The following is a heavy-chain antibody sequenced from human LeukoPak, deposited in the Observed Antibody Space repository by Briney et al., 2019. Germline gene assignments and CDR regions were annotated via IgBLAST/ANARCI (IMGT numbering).Heavy chain of an antibody. Sequence: ASVKVSCKASGYTFTNYAISWVRQAPGQGLEWMGWISGYTGNTKYPQKLQGRVTMTTDTSTSTAYMELRSLRSDDSAVYYCARDPRRGGSYYDTSGYSGFDYWGQGTLVTVSS. J-gene: IGHJ4*02. CDR3: ARDPRRGGSYYDTSGYSGFDY. CDR2: ISGYTGNT. CDR1: GYTFTNYA. D-gene: IGHD3-22*01. V-gene: IGHV1-18*01.